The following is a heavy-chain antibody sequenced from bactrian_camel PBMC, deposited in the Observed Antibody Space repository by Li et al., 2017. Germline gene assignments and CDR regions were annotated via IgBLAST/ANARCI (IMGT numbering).Heavy chain of an antibody. CDR3: ANNRRPGSTWSDPEYYNF. CDR2: LDSDGAT. CDR1: GYTHTNRC. D-gene: IGHD6*01. Sequence: HVQLVESGGGSVQAGGALKLSCSASGYTHTNRCMGWFRQAPGKEREGVSFLDSDGATDYADSVKGRFTISIDKRENTVYLQMTNLNPDDSGMYYCANNRRPGSTWSDPEYYNFWGQGTQVTVS. J-gene: IGHJ4*01. V-gene: IGHV3S63*01.